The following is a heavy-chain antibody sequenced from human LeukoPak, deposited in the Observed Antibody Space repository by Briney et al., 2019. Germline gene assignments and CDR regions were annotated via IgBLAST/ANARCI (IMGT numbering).Heavy chain of an antibody. Sequence: PSETLSLTCAVYGGSFSGYYWSWIRQPPGKGLEWIGEINHSGSTNYNPSLKSRVTISVDTSKNQFSLKLSSVTAAETAVYYCARDTTPYSSGWYDYWGQGTLVTVSS. D-gene: IGHD6-19*01. V-gene: IGHV4-34*01. CDR1: GGSFSGYY. J-gene: IGHJ4*02. CDR3: ARDTTPYSSGWYDY. CDR2: INHSGST.